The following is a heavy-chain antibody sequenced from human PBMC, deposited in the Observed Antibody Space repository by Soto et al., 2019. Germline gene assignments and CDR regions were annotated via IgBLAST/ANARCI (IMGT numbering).Heavy chain of an antibody. CDR3: ARLSRGAPAGFDY. CDR1: GVSISNYY. Sequence: SETLSLTCTVSGVSISNYYWSWIRQPPGKALEWIGYIYYSGSTNYNPSLKSRVTISVDTSKNQFPLKLSSVTAVDSSVYYCARLSRGAPAGFDYWGQGTLVTVSS. D-gene: IGHD6-13*01. V-gene: IGHV4-59*08. CDR2: IYYSGST. J-gene: IGHJ4*02.